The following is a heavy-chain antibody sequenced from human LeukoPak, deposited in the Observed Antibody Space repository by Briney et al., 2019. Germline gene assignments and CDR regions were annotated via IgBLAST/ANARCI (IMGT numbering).Heavy chain of an antibody. V-gene: IGHV3-33*08. D-gene: IGHD3-10*01. CDR3: ARGMGRGAGTHDAFDI. CDR2: IWYDGSNK. J-gene: IGHJ3*02. Sequence: GGSLRLSCAASGFTFSSYAMSWVRQAPGKGLEWVAVIWYDGSNKYYADSVKGRFTISRDNSKNTLYLQMNSLRAEDTAVYYCARGMGRGAGTHDAFDIWGQGTMVTVSS. CDR1: GFTFSSYA.